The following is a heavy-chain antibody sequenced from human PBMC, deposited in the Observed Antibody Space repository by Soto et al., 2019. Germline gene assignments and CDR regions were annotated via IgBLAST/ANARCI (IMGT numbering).Heavy chain of an antibody. D-gene: IGHD1-1*01. V-gene: IGHV5-51*01. J-gene: IGHJ6*02. CDR1: GYSFTSYW. CDR3: ARRYSGTTQVSYYGMDV. Sequence: PGESLKISCKGSGYSFTSYWIGRVRQMPGKGLEWMGIIYPGDSDTRYSPSFQGQVTISADKSISTAYLQWSSLKASDTAMYYCARRYSGTTQVSYYGMDVWGQGTTVTVSS. CDR2: IYPGDSDT.